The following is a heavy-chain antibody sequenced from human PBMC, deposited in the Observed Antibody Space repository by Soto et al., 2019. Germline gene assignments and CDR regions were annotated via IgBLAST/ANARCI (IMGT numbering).Heavy chain of an antibody. Sequence: PGGSLRLSCAASGFTFDIYGMHRVRQAPGKGLEWVAGIPSDGSKKFYVDSVKGRFTISRDNSKNTLYLQMSSLRAEDTAVYYCVKARPGYCSSTSCRSFDYWGQGTLVTVSS. V-gene: IGHV3-30*18. CDR2: IPSDGSKK. CDR3: VKARPGYCSSTSCRSFDY. CDR1: GFTFDIYG. J-gene: IGHJ4*02. D-gene: IGHD2-2*01.